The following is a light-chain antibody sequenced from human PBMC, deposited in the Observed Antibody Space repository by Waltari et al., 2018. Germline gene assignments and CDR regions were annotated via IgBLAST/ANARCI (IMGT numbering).Light chain of an antibody. CDR2: AAS. Sequence: EIQLTQFPSSLSASVGDRVTITCRASQTIATFLNWYQQKPGRAPKLLIYAASNLQSGVPSRFSGSGSVTEYTLTINSLQPEDFATYFWQQSYGTPPYTFGQGTRLEIK. CDR3: QQSYGTPPYT. CDR1: QTIATF. J-gene: IGKJ2*01. V-gene: IGKV1-39*01.